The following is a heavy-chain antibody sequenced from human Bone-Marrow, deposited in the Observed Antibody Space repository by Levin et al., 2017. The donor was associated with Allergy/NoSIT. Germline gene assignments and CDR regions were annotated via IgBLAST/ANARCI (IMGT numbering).Heavy chain of an antibody. J-gene: IGHJ4*02. CDR3: ARKASNSGAFDY. CDR1: GGSISRYY. D-gene: IGHD1-26*01. Sequence: PSETLSLTCTVSGGSISRYYWSWFRQTPEKGLEWIGYVYYDGDRKYNPSLQSRVTISVDRSKNQFSLKLTSVTAADTALYYCARKASNSGAFDYWGQGTLVTVSS. V-gene: IGHV4-59*08. CDR2: VYYDGDR.